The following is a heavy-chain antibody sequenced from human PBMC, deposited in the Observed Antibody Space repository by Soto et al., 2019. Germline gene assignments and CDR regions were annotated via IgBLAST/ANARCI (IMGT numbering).Heavy chain of an antibody. D-gene: IGHD1-1*01. V-gene: IGHV4-59*01. Sequence: PSETLSLTCTVSGGSISSYYWSWIRQPPGKGLEWIGYIYYSGSTNYNPSLKSRVTISVDTSKNQFSLKLSSVTAADTAVYYCATVGTTNWFDPWGQGTLVTVSS. CDR3: ATVGTTNWFDP. CDR2: IYYSGST. J-gene: IGHJ5*02. CDR1: GGSISSYY.